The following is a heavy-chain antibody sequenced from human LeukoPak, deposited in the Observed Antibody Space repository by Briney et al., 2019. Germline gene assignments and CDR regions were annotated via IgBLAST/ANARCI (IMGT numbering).Heavy chain of an antibody. CDR1: GGFISNYY. CDR2: IYYSGST. D-gene: IGHD3-16*02. J-gene: IGHJ3*02. V-gene: IGHV4-59*01. CDR3: ARDRYGFAFDI. Sequence: SETLSLTCTLSGGFISNYYWSWVRQPRGKGLECIGYIYYSGSTNYNPALKSRVTISVDTSKNQFSLRLNSVTSADTAVYYCARDRYGFAFDIWGQGTMVTVSS.